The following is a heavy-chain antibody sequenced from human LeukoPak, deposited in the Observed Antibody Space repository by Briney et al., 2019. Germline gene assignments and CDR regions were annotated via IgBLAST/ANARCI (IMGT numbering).Heavy chain of an antibody. Sequence: WEPLTLTCTVSGGSISSYYWSWLRQPPGKGLEWVGYIYYGGSTKYNPSLKSRVIISVVPSKHQLSLKLSSVTAADTAVYDCARDRGVVRAASIYYDYGMDVWGQGATVTVSS. V-gene: IGHV4-59*01. J-gene: IGHJ6*02. D-gene: IGHD2-2*01. CDR3: ARDRGVVRAASIYYDYGMDV. CDR1: GGSISSYY. CDR2: IYYGGST.